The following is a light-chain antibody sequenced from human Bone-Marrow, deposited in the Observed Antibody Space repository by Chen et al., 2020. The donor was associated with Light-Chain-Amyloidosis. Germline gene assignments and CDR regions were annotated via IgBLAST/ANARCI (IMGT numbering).Light chain of an antibody. V-gene: IGLV3-25*03. J-gene: IGLJ2*01. CDR2: RDT. Sequence: SYELTQPPSVSVSTGQTARITCSGDDLPTKYAYWYQQKSGQAPVLVIHRDTERPSGISERFSGSSSGTTATLTISGVQAEDEADYHCQSADSSGTYEVIFGGGTKLTV. CDR3: QSADSSGTYEVI. CDR1: DLPTKY.